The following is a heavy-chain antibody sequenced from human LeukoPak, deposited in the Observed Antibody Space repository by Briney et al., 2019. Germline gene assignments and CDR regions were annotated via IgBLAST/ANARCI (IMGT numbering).Heavy chain of an antibody. CDR2: IYTGGGT. CDR1: GGSISSNY. J-gene: IGHJ4*02. D-gene: IGHD2-15*01. CDR3: AREYCSGGCCNSGFEY. Sequence: SETLSLTCTVSGGSISSNYWSWVRQPAGKGLEWIGRIYTGGGTNYNPSLKSRVTMSVDTSKNQFSLKLSSVTAADTAVYYCAREYCSGGCCNSGFEYWGQGTLVTVSS. V-gene: IGHV4-4*07.